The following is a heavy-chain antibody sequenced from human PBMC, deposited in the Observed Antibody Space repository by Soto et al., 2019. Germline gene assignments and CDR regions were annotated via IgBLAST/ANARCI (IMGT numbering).Heavy chain of an antibody. CDR2: IFWDDER. D-gene: IGHD2-15*01. CDR3: ARALRKALPIYYFDC. Sequence: QVTLKESGPVLVKPTETLTLTCTVSGFSLSKARMGVSWIRQPPVKALEWLAHIFWDDERSYNTSLKNRLIISMDTSNSQVVLTLTNGEPVDTGTYFCARALRKALPIYYFDCWGQGALVTVSS. V-gene: IGHV2-26*01. J-gene: IGHJ4*02. CDR1: GFSLSKARMG.